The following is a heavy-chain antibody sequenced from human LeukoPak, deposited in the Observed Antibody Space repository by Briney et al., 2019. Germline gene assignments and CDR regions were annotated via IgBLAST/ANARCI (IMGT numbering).Heavy chain of an antibody. J-gene: IGHJ6*03. CDR1: GFTFSSYS. V-gene: IGHV3-21*01. Sequence: GGSLRLSCAASGFTFSSYSMNWVRQAPGKGLEWVSSISSSSSYIYYADSVKGRFTISRDNAKNSLYLQMNSLRAEDTAVYYCARVVPARNHYYYMDVWGKGTTVTVSS. CDR3: ARVVPARNHYYYMDV. D-gene: IGHD2-2*01. CDR2: ISSSSSYI.